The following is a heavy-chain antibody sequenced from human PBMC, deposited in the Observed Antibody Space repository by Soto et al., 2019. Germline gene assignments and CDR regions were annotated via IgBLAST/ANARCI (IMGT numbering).Heavy chain of an antibody. V-gene: IGHV4-38-2*01. Sequence: SETLSLTCADSGYSISSGYYWGWIRQPPGKGLEWIGSIYHSGSTYYNPSLKSRVTISVDTSKNQFSLKLSSVTAADTAVYYCARVRGYYFDYWGQGTLVTVSS. J-gene: IGHJ4*02. CDR1: GYSISSGYY. CDR2: IYHSGST. D-gene: IGHD3-10*01. CDR3: ARVRGYYFDY.